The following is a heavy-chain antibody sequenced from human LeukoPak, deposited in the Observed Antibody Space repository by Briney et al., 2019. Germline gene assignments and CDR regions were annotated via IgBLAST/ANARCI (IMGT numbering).Heavy chain of an antibody. CDR3: ARCEDSSGYYYIQGFDY. CDR1: GYTFTGYY. Sequence: GASVKVSCKASGYTFTGYYMHWVRQAPGQGLEWMGWNNPNSGATNYAQKFQGRVTMTRDTSISTAYMELSRLRSDDTAVYYCARCEDSSGYYYIQGFDYWGQGTLVTVSS. V-gene: IGHV1-2*02. CDR2: NNPNSGAT. D-gene: IGHD3-22*01. J-gene: IGHJ4*02.